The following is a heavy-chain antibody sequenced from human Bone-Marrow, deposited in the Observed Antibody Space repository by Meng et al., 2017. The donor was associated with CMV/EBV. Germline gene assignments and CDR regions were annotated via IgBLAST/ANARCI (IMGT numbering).Heavy chain of an antibody. CDR2: ISAYNGNT. J-gene: IGHJ4*02. CDR1: GYTFTSYG. Sequence: ASVKVSCKASGYTFTSYGISWVRQAPGQGLEWMGWISAYNGNTNYAQKLQGRVTMTTDTSTSTAYMELRSLRSDDTAVYYCARDGDNYDILTGYMDYWAQGTLVTVPS. D-gene: IGHD3-9*01. CDR3: ARDGDNYDILTGYMDY. V-gene: IGHV1-18*01.